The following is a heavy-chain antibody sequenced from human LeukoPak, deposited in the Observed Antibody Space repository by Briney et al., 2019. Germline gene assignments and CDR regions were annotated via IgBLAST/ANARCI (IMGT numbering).Heavy chain of an antibody. D-gene: IGHD2-8*01. V-gene: IGHV1-69*04. CDR1: GGTFSSYA. CDR2: IIPILGIA. CDR3: ASRDCTNGVCSFYYYYGMVV. Sequence: SVKVSCKASGGTFSSYAISWVRQAPGQGLEWMGRIIPILGIANYAQKFQGRVTITADKSTSTAYMELSSLRSEDTAVYYCASRDCTNGVCSFYYYYGMVVWGERAPVTVSS. J-gene: IGHJ6*04.